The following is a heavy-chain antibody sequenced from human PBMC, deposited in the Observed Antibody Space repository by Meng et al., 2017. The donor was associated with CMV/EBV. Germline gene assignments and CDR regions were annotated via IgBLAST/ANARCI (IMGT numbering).Heavy chain of an antibody. D-gene: IGHD6-13*01. J-gene: IGHJ5*02. Sequence: GESLKISCAASGFTFSSYGMHWVRQAPGKGLEWVAFIRYDGSNKYYADSVKGRFTISRDNSKNTLYLQMNSLSAEDTAVYYCAKDKGQAAPNWFDPWGQGTLVTVSS. CDR3: AKDKGQAAPNWFDP. CDR1: GFTFSSYG. CDR2: IRYDGSNK. V-gene: IGHV3-30*02.